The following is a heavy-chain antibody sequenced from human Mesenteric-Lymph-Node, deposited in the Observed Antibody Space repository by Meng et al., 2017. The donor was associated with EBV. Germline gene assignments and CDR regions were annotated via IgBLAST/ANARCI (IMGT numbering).Heavy chain of an antibody. Sequence: QVQLVQAGAEVKKPGASVNVSCKASGYRFNSYGISWVRQAPGQGLEWMGWISADNGNTIFAQKFQGRVTMTADSSTSTAYMEVTSLTSDDTAVYYCASGGSGINFDYWGQGTLVTVSS. V-gene: IGHV1-18*01. CDR2: ISADNGNT. D-gene: IGHD3-10*01. CDR3: ASGGSGINFDY. CDR1: GYRFNSYG. J-gene: IGHJ4*02.